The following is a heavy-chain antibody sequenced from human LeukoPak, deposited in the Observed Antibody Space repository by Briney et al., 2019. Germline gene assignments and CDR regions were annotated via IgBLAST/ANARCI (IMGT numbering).Heavy chain of an antibody. CDR1: GFTFSSFA. V-gene: IGHV3-23*01. CDR3: AAAPRATTPLLPVDY. Sequence: GGSLILSCAAPGFTFSSFAVSWVRQAPGKVLEWVSSISGSGGATYYADSVKDRFTISRDNSKNTLYLQMKSLGAEDSAVYYCAAAPRATTPLLPVDYWGQGTLVTVSS. D-gene: IGHD1-1*01. J-gene: IGHJ4*02. CDR2: ISGSGGAT.